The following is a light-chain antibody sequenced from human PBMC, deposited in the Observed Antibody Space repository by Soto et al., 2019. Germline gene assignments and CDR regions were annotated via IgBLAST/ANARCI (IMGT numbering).Light chain of an antibody. J-gene: IGLJ3*02. CDR1: SSNIGSHY. Sequence: QSALTQPPSASGTPGQRVTVSCSGSSSNIGSHYVSWYQQLPGTAPRLLIYRNNLRPSGVPDRFSGSKSGTSVSLAISGLRSDDEADYYCAAWDDSLSGPVFGGGTKLTVL. CDR3: AAWDDSLSGPV. V-gene: IGLV1-47*01. CDR2: RNN.